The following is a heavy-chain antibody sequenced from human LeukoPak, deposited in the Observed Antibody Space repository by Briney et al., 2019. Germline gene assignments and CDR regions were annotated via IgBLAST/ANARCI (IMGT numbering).Heavy chain of an antibody. CDR1: GGSISSGDYY. CDR2: IYYSGST. V-gene: IGHV4-30-4*08. J-gene: IGHJ4*02. D-gene: IGHD3-10*01. Sequence: SQTLSLTCTVSGGSISSGDYYWSWIRQPPGKGLEWIGYIYYSGSTYYNPSLKTRVTISVDTSKNQFSLKLSSVTATDTAVYYCASADYYGSGSYPPFDYWGQGTMVTVSS. CDR3: ASADYYGSGSYPPFDY.